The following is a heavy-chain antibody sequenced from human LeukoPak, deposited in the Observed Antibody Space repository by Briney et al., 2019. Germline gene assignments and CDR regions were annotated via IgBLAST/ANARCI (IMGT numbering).Heavy chain of an antibody. Sequence: ASVKVSCKASGYTFTSYGISWVRQAPGQGLEWMGWINPNSGGTNYAQKFQGRVTMTRDTSISTAYMELSRLRSDDTAVYYCARLTTAYCGGDCYSYNYYYYYMDVWGKGTTVTVSS. D-gene: IGHD2-21*02. V-gene: IGHV1-2*02. CDR3: ARLTTAYCGGDCYSYNYYYYYMDV. J-gene: IGHJ6*03. CDR1: GYTFTSYG. CDR2: INPNSGGT.